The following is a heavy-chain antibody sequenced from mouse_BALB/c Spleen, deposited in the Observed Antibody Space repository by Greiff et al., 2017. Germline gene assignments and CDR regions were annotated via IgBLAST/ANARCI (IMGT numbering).Heavy chain of an antibody. Sequence: EVKLMESGGGLVQPGGSRKLSCAASGFTFSSFGMHWVRQAPEKGLEWVAYISSGSSTIYYADTVKGRFTISRDNPKNTLFLQMTSLRSEDTAMYYCASTGTRDYFDYWGQGTTLTVSS. J-gene: IGHJ2*01. V-gene: IGHV5-17*02. D-gene: IGHD1-1*01. CDR1: GFTFSSFG. CDR3: ASTGTRDYFDY. CDR2: ISSGSSTI.